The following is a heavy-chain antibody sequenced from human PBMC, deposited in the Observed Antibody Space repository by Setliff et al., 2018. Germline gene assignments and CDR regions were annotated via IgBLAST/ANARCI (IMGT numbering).Heavy chain of an antibody. Sequence: ASVKVSCKASGYTFTSHYMHWVRRAPGLGLEWMGTINPSSGRTSYAQKFQGRVTMTRDTSTSTVYMDMRSLRSEDTAVYYCARDVFPYHYEGAFDIWGQVTMVTVS. D-gene: IGHD3-22*01. J-gene: IGHJ3*02. CDR3: ARDVFPYHYEGAFDI. CDR2: INPSSGRT. CDR1: GYTFTSHY. V-gene: IGHV1-46*01.